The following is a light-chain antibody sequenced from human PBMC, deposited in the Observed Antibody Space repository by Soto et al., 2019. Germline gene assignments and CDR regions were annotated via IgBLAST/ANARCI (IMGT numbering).Light chain of an antibody. CDR1: SSDVGGYNY. J-gene: IGLJ1*01. V-gene: IGLV2-14*01. CDR2: DVS. CDR3: SSYTSSSTLYV. Sequence: SALTQPASVSGSPGQSITISCTGTSSDVGGYNYVSWYQQHPGKAPKLMIYDVSNRPSGVSNRFSGSKSGNTASLTISGLQAEDEADYHCSSYTSSSTLYVFGTGTKVTVL.